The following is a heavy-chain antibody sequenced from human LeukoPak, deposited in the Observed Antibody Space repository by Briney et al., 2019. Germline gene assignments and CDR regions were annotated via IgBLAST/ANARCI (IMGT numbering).Heavy chain of an antibody. CDR1: GGSISSGGYY. D-gene: IGHD3-9*01. Sequence: PSETLSLTCTVSGGSISSGGYYWSWIRQHPGKGLEWIGYIYYSGSTYYNPSLKSRVTISVDTSKNQFSLKLSSVTAADTAVYYCAGLLRYFDWLSPGGLDYWGQGTLVTVSS. J-gene: IGHJ4*02. CDR3: AGLLRYFDWLSPGGLDY. V-gene: IGHV4-31*03. CDR2: IYYSGST.